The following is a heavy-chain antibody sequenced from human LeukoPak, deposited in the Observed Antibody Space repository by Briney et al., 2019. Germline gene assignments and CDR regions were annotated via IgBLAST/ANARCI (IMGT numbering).Heavy chain of an antibody. Sequence: GASVKVSCKASGYTFINYAMNWVRQAPGQGLEWMGWISAYNGNTNYAQKLQGRVTMTTDTSTSTAYMELRSLRSDDTAVYYCARNHYYDSSGYSGYWGQGTLVTVSS. V-gene: IGHV1-18*01. J-gene: IGHJ4*02. D-gene: IGHD3-22*01. CDR2: ISAYNGNT. CDR3: ARNHYYDSSGYSGY. CDR1: GYTFINYA.